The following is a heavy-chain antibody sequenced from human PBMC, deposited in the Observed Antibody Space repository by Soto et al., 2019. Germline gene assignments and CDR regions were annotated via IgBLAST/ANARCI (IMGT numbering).Heavy chain of an antibody. J-gene: IGHJ4*02. Sequence: QVQLQESGPGLVKASQTLSLTCSVSDDSITGGGYYWSWIRQHPAKGLEWIGSIYYRGSTYYNPSLRSRGTISLDPSQARLSLRLTSLTAADTATYYCARGGSGTYHVWGQGTLVTVSS. CDR1: DDSITGGGYY. D-gene: IGHD3-10*01. V-gene: IGHV4-31*02. CDR3: ARGGSGTYHV. CDR2: IYYRGST.